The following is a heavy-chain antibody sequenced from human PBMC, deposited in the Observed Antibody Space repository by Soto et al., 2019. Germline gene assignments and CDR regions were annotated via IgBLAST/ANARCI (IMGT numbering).Heavy chain of an antibody. Sequence: QVQLVQSGAEVKSPGSSLRVSGKASGATFTTNPITWGRQPPGQGLEWMGGIIPIFGTANYAQKFQGRVTITADESTSTAYMELSSLRSEDTAVYYCARGGYYDSSGPFDYWGQGTLVTVSS. D-gene: IGHD3-22*01. V-gene: IGHV1-69*01. CDR1: GATFTTNP. CDR2: IIPIFGTA. CDR3: ARGGYYDSSGPFDY. J-gene: IGHJ4*02.